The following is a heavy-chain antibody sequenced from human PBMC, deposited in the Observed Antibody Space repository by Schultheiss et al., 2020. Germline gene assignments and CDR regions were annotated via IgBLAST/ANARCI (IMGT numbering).Heavy chain of an antibody. CDR1: GGSFSGYY. D-gene: IGHD6-13*01. CDR3: ARRGSSSWPPQNYFDY. J-gene: IGHJ4*02. V-gene: IGHV4-34*01. Sequence: SETLSLTCAVYGGSFSGYYWSWIRQPPGKGLEWIGYIYYSGSTYYNPSLKSRVTISVDTSKNQFSLKLSSVTAADTAVYYCARRGSSSWPPQNYFDYWGQGTLVTVSS. CDR2: IYYSGST.